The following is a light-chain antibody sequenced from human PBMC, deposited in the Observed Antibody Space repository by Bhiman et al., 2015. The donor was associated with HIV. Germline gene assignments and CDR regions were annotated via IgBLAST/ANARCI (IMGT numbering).Light chain of an antibody. CDR2: ENN. Sequence: QSVLTQPPSVSATPGQTVTISCSGSSSNIGNNYLSWYRQLPRTAPKLLIYENNRRPSGVPARFSGSKSGTSATLAITGLQTGDEADYYCGTWDSSLSAEVFGGGTKLTVL. CDR1: SSNIGNNY. V-gene: IGLV1-51*02. CDR3: GTWDSSLSAEV. J-gene: IGLJ3*02.